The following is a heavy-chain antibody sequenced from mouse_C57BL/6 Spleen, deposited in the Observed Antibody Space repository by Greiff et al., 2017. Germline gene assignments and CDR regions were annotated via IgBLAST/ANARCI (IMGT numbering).Heavy chain of an antibody. J-gene: IGHJ3*01. D-gene: IGHD2-4*01. Sequence: QVQLQQPGAELLGRGFVVKLSCKASGYTFTSYWMHWVKQRPGQGLEWIGVIDPSDSYTNYNQKFKGKATLTVDTSSRTAYMQLSSLTSEDSAVYYCANYDYGTWFACWGQGALVTVSA. CDR1: GYTFTSYW. CDR3: ANYDYGTWFAC. CDR2: IDPSDSYT. V-gene: IGHV1-59*01.